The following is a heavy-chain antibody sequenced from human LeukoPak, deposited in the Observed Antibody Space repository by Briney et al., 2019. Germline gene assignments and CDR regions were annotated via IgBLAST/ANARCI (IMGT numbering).Heavy chain of an antibody. CDR1: GFSVSSSF. CDR3: VNFYHSGGPTAGGFDI. D-gene: IGHD3-22*01. CDR2: IFSGGST. V-gene: IGHV3-53*01. Sequence: GGSLRHSCAVSGFSVSSSFLTWVRQAPGKGLEWVSVIFSGGSTYYADSVKGRFTISRDNSKNTLYLQMNSLRAEDTAVYYCVNFYHSGGPTAGGFDIWGQGTMVTVSS. J-gene: IGHJ3*02.